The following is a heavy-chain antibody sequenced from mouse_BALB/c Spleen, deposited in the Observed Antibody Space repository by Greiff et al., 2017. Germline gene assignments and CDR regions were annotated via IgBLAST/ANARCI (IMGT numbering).Heavy chain of an antibody. CDR3: ARIYGSSHWYFDV. CDR2: ISYSGST. V-gene: IGHV3-8*02. Sequence: EVQLQESGPSLVKPSQTLSLTCSVTGDSITSGYWNWIRKFPGNKLEYMGYISYSGSTYYNPSLKSRISITRDTSKNQYYLQLNSVTTEDTATYYCARIYGSSHWYFDVWGAGTTVTVSS. D-gene: IGHD1-1*01. CDR1: GDSITSGY. J-gene: IGHJ1*01.